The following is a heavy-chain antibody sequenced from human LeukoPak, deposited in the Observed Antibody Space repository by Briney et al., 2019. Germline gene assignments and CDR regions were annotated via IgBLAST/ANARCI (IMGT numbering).Heavy chain of an antibody. Sequence: GGSLRLSCAASGFTFSSYSMSCVRDAPGKGLEWVSVIYSGGGTYYADSVKGRFTISRDNSKNTLYLQMNSLRAEDTAVYYCARDSSGPLYWGQGTLVTVSS. J-gene: IGHJ4*02. CDR1: GFTFSSYS. CDR2: IYSGGGT. CDR3: ARDSSGPLY. V-gene: IGHV3-66*01. D-gene: IGHD3-22*01.